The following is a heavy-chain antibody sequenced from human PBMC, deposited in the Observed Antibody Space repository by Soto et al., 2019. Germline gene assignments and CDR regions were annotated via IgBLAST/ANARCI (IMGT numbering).Heavy chain of an antibody. Sequence: SETLSLTCAVCGGSISSSNWWSWVRQPPRKGLEWIGEIYHSGSSNYDPSLKSRVTISVDKSKNQFSLKLCFVTAADTAVYYCACVEINMVRGVSTTRYFDYWGQGTLVTVS. J-gene: IGHJ4*02. CDR3: ACVEINMVRGVSTTRYFDY. CDR1: GGSISSSNW. D-gene: IGHD3-10*01. CDR2: IYHSGSS. V-gene: IGHV4-4*02.